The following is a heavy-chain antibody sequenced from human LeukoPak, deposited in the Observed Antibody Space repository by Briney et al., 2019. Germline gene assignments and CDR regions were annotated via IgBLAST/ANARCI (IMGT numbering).Heavy chain of an antibody. CDR2: INDSGGST. D-gene: IGHD3-3*01. CDR1: GFTFSNYA. J-gene: IGHJ4*02. Sequence: GGSLRLSCAASGFTFSNYAMNWVRQAPGKGLEWVSTINDSGGSTYYADSVKGRFTISRDNSKNTLYLRINSLRAEDTAVYYCARQSYNFWSGYYYWGQGTQVTVSS. V-gene: IGHV3-23*01. CDR3: ARQSYNFWSGYYY.